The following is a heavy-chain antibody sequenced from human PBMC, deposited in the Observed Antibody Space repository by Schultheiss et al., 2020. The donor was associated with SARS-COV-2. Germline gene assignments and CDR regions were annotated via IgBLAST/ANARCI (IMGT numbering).Heavy chain of an antibody. D-gene: IGHD3-22*01. J-gene: IGHJ2*01. V-gene: IGHV4-39*07. CDR2: IYYSGST. CDR3: ARDYYYDSSGYGWYFDL. Sequence: AGSLRLSCTVSGGSISSSSYYWGWIRQPPGKGLEWIGSIYYSGSTYYNPSLKSRVTISVDTSKNQFSLKLSSVTAADTAVYYCARDYYYDSSGYGWYFDLWGRGTLVTVAS. CDR1: GGSISSSSYY.